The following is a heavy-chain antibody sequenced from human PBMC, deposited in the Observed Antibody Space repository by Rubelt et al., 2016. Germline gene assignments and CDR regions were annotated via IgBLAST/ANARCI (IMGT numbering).Heavy chain of an antibody. CDR1: GFTFSSYG. CDR3: TFFDY. J-gene: IGHJ4*02. V-gene: IGHV3-33*01. Sequence: PGRSLRLSCAASGFTFSSYGLHWVRQAPGKGLEWVAVIWYDGSDEYYADSVKGRFTISRDNSKNMLYLQMNNLRVEDTALYYCTFFDYWGQGTLVTVSS. CDR2: IWYDGSDE.